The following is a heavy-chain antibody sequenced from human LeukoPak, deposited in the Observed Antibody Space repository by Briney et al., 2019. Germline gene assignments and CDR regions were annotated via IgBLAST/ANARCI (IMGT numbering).Heavy chain of an antibody. Sequence: GGSLRLSCAASGFTFSSYSMNWVRQAPGKGLEWVSYISSSSSTIYYADSVKGRFTISRDNAKSSLYLQMNSLSTDDTAVYYCARMNYVSSGWGAPFDDWGQGTLVTVSS. D-gene: IGHD1-7*01. CDR1: GFTFSSYS. CDR2: ISSSSSTI. CDR3: ARMNYVSSGWGAPFDD. J-gene: IGHJ4*02. V-gene: IGHV3-48*04.